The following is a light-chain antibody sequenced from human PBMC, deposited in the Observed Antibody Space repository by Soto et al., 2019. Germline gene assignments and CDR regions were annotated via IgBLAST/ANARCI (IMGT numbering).Light chain of an antibody. CDR2: GAS. CDR3: QQYNNRPLT. CDR1: QSLSSN. J-gene: IGKJ5*01. V-gene: IGKV3-15*01. Sequence: DIALTQSPANIALSPVQTPNRSCRASQSLSSNLAWYQQKTGQAPRLLIYGASSRATSIPVRFSGSGSGTEFTLNISSLQSEEFAVYDCQQYNNRPLTFGKGTRRAIK.